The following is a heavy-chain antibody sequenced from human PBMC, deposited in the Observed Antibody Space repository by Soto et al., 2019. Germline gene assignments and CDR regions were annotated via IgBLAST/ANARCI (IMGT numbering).Heavy chain of an antibody. Sequence: PGGSLRLSCAASEFTFSNYAMSWVRQAPGKGLEWVSSISDNGGTTYYADSVKGRFTISRDNSKNTLYLQMNSLRAEDTAVYYCAEDLDCSGGSRYVSAFDIWGQGTMVTVSS. J-gene: IGHJ3*02. CDR2: ISDNGGTT. V-gene: IGHV3-23*01. CDR1: EFTFSNYA. D-gene: IGHD2-15*01. CDR3: AEDLDCSGGSRYVSAFDI.